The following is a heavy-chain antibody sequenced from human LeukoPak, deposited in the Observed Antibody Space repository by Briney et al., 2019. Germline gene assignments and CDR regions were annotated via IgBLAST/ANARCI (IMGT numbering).Heavy chain of an antibody. Sequence: SETLSLTCTVSGGSISSSSYYWGWIRQPPGKGLEWIGSIYYSGSTYYNPSLKSRVTISVDTSKNQFSLKLSSVTAADTAVYYCPRHQLLSEWLLSHYYYYMDVWGKGTTVTVSS. CDR3: PRHQLLSEWLLSHYYYYMDV. D-gene: IGHD3-3*01. CDR2: IYYSGST. V-gene: IGHV4-39*01. J-gene: IGHJ6*03. CDR1: GGSISSSSYY.